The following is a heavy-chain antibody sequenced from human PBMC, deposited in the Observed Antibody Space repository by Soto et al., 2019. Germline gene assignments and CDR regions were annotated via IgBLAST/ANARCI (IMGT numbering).Heavy chain of an antibody. D-gene: IGHD3-16*01. J-gene: IGHJ6*03. CDR1: GFTFSSYA. CDR2: ISGSGGST. CDR3: AKFGPEAYYYYYMDV. Sequence: GGSLRLSCAASGFTFSSYAMSWARQAPGKGLEWVSAISGSGGSTYYADSVKGRFTISRDNSKNTLYLQMNSLRAEDTAVYYCAKFGPEAYYYYYMDVWGKGTTVTVSS. V-gene: IGHV3-23*01.